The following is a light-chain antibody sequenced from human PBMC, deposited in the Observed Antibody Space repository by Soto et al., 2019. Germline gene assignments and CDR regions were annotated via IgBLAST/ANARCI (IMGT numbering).Light chain of an antibody. CDR1: QSITSY. V-gene: IGKV1-39*01. CDR3: QQTYSIPIT. Sequence: DIQMTQSPSSLSASVGDRVTITCRASQSITSYLSWYQQKPGKAPKLLIYAASSLQTRVPSRFSGSGSGTDFTLTISTRQREDFATYYCQQTYSIPITFGQGTRLEIK. J-gene: IGKJ5*01. CDR2: AAS.